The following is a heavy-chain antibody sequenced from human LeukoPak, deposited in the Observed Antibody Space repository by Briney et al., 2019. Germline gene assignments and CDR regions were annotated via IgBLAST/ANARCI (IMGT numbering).Heavy chain of an antibody. CDR3: AKGRGIVGARGFDY. CDR1: GFSFSTYT. CDR2: ISVDGGRT. Sequence: PGGSLRLSCATSGFSFSTYTMSWVRQAPGKGLEWISSISVDGGRTTYEDSVQGRFNISRDNYKNTLYLQMNSQRAEDTAVYYCAKGRGIVGARGFDYWGQGTLVTVSS. D-gene: IGHD1-26*01. J-gene: IGHJ4*02. V-gene: IGHV3-23*01.